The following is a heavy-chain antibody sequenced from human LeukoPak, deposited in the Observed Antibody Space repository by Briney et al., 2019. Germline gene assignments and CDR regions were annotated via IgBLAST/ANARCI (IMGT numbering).Heavy chain of an antibody. CDR3: ALCGSTNYYYYYYMDV. CDR2: ISGSGGST. CDR1: GFTFSSYA. J-gene: IGHJ6*03. Sequence: GGSLRLSCAASGFTFSSYAMSWVRQAPGKGLEWVSAISGSGGSTYYADSVKGRFTISKDNSKNTLYLQMNSLRAEDTAVYYCALCGSTNYYYYYYMDVWGKGTTVTVSS. V-gene: IGHV3-23*01. D-gene: IGHD1-26*01.